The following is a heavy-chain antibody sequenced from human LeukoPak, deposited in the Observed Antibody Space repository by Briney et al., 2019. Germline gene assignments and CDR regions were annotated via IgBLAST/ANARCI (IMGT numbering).Heavy chain of an antibody. J-gene: IGHJ3*01. Sequence: GGSLRLSCAASGFTFSSYSMNWVRQAPGKGLEWVSYISSSSSTIYYADSVKGRLIISRDNAKSSLYLEMNSLRVEDTAVYYCARVGYSRNWHSGSAFDLWGRGTMVTVAS. CDR2: ISSSSSTI. CDR1: GFTFSSYS. V-gene: IGHV3-48*04. D-gene: IGHD6-13*01. CDR3: ARVGYSRNWHSGSAFDL.